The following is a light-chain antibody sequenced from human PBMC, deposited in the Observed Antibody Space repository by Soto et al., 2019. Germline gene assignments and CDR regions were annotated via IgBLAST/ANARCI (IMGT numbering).Light chain of an antibody. V-gene: IGLV2-14*01. CDR3: SAAASSTTRL. J-gene: IGLJ1*01. Sequence: QSALTQPASVSGSPGQSITISCTGTSSDVGGYKYVSWYQQHPGKAPKLMIYDVSNRPSGVSHRFSGSKSGDTASLTISGLQSEDEADYYCSAAASSTTRLFVTGTKVTVL. CDR1: SSDVGGYKY. CDR2: DVS.